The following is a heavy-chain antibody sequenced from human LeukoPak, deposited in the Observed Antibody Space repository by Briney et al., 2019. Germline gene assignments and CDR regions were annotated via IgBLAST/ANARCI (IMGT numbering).Heavy chain of an antibody. V-gene: IGHV3-64D*06. CDR1: GFTFSRFA. D-gene: IGHD3-22*01. CDR3: VREVYDSVRSDAFDL. J-gene: IGHJ3*01. Sequence: PGGSLRLSCSASGFTFSRFAMYWVRPAPGKGLEYVSAITSSGDSTHYADSVEGRFTISRDNSINTLYFQMSSLRAEDTAVYYCVREVYDSVRSDAFDLWGRGTVVTVSS. CDR2: ITSSGDST.